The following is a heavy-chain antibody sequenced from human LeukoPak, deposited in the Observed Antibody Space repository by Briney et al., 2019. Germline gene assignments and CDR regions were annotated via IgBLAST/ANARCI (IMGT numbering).Heavy chain of an antibody. CDR3: TRGARGGGYEAFDF. J-gene: IGHJ4*02. D-gene: IGHD5-12*01. V-gene: IGHV1-46*01. Sequence: GASVKVSCKASGYTFTSYYMHWVRQAPGQGLEWMGIINPSGGSTSYAQKFQGRVTMTRDMSTSTVYMELTRLRSDDTAVYYCTRGARGGGYEAFDFWGQGTLVTVSS. CDR2: INPSGGST. CDR1: GYTFTSYY.